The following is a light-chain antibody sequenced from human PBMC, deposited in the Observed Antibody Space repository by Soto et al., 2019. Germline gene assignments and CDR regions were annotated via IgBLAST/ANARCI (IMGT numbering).Light chain of an antibody. CDR2: GAS. V-gene: IGKV3-15*01. Sequence: EIVMTQSPATLYVSPGERATLSCRASQSISSNLAWYQQKPGQAPRLLIYGASTRATGIPARFSGSGSGTDFTLTISSLQSEDFSVYYCQQYNNWPPLYTFGQGTKLLIK. CDR1: QSISSN. CDR3: QQYNNWPPLYT. J-gene: IGKJ2*01.